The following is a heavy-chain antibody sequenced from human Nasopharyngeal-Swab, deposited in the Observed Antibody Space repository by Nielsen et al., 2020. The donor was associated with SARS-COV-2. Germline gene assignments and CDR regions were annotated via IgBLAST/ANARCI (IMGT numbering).Heavy chain of an antibody. J-gene: IGHJ4*02. Sequence: GESLKIPCAASGFTFRDYYMSRIRQAPGKGLEWISYISGSGTYTNFADSVKSRFSISRDNTKNSVHLKMNSLTAEDTAVYYGARDGSQADILTGASHWGQGAQVTVST. CDR1: GFTFRDYY. V-gene: IGHV3-11*06. D-gene: IGHD3-9*01. CDR3: ARDGSQADILTGASH. CDR2: ISGSGTYT.